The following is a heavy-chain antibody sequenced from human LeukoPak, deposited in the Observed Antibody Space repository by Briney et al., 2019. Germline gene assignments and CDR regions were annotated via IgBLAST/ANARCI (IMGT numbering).Heavy chain of an antibody. J-gene: IGHJ4*02. Sequence: SGPALVKPTQTLTLTCTFSGFSLSTSGMCVSWIRQPPGKALDWLARIDWDDDKYYSTSLKTRLTISKDTSKNQVVLTMTNMDPVDTATYYCARTCPYYYDSSGYPDYWGQGTLVTVSS. CDR3: ARTCPYYYDSSGYPDY. D-gene: IGHD3-22*01. V-gene: IGHV2-70*11. CDR1: GFSLSTSGMC. CDR2: IDWDDDK.